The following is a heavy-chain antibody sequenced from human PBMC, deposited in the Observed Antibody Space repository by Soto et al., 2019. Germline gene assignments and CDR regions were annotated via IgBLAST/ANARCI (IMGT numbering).Heavy chain of an antibody. CDR2: IRSKANNYAT. CDR1: GFTFSGSA. Sequence: EVQLVESGGGLVQPGGSLKLSCAASGFTFSGSAVHWVRQASGKGLEWVGRIRSKANNYATVYAASVKGRFTISRDDSKNTAYLQMNSLKTEDTAVYYCTRHAVQYCGGDCFLFPYFALWGRGTLVTVSS. J-gene: IGHJ2*01. V-gene: IGHV3-73*02. CDR3: TRHAVQYCGGDCFLFPYFAL. D-gene: IGHD2-21*02.